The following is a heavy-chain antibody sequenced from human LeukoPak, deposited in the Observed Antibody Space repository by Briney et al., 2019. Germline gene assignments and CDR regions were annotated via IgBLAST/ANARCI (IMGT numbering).Heavy chain of an antibody. CDR3: ASWGEGALDN. J-gene: IGHJ4*02. Sequence: GGSLRLSCAASGFTFSSYEMNWVRQAPGKGLEWVSYISTSTTTIYYANSVKGRFTISRDNAKKSLYLQMNSLRVEDTGVYYCASWGEGALDNWGQATLVTVSS. V-gene: IGHV3-48*03. CDR2: ISTSTTTI. D-gene: IGHD1-26*01. CDR1: GFTFSSYE.